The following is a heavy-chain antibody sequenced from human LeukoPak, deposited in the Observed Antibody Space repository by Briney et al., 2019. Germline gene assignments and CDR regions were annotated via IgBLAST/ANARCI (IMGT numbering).Heavy chain of an antibody. CDR3: ARERELLRAFDT. D-gene: IGHD1-26*01. J-gene: IGHJ3*02. V-gene: IGHV4-59*01. Sequence: SETLSLTCTVSGGSISSYYWSWIRQPPGKGLEWIGYIYYSGSTNYNPSLKSRVTISVDTSKNQFSLKLSSVTAADTAVYYCARERELLRAFDTWGQGTMVTVSS. CDR2: IYYSGST. CDR1: GGSISSYY.